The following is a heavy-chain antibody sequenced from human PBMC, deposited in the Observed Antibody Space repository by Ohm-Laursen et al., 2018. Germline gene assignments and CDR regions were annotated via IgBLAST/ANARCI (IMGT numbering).Heavy chain of an antibody. J-gene: IGHJ3*02. CDR1: GFTFSDYY. D-gene: IGHD3-16*01. Sequence: SLRLSCAASGFTFSDYYMSWIRQAPGKGLEWASYISSSGSTIYYADSVKGRFTISRDNAKNSLYLQMNSLRAEDTAVYYCARDGGSYQDDVFDIWGQGTTVTVSS. CDR2: ISSSGSTI. CDR3: ARDGGSYQDDVFDI. V-gene: IGHV3-11*01.